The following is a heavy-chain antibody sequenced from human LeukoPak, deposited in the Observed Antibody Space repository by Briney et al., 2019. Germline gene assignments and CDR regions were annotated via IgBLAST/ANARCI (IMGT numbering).Heavy chain of an antibody. CDR1: GGTFSSYA. D-gene: IGHD6-19*01. CDR2: IIPIFGTA. J-gene: IGHJ4*02. Sequence: SVKVSCKASGGTFSSYAISWVRQAPGQGLEWMGGIIPIFGTANYAQKFQGRVTMTEDTSTDTAYMELSSLRSEDTAVYYCATDGPSIAVAGNRVFDYWGQGTLVTVSS. CDR3: ATDGPSIAVAGNRVFDY. V-gene: IGHV1-69*06.